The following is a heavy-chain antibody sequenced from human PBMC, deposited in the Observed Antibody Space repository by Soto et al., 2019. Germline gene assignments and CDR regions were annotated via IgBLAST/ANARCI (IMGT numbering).Heavy chain of an antibody. V-gene: IGHV3-43*01. J-gene: IGHJ3*02. Sequence: GGSLRLSCAASGFTFDDYTMHWVRQAPGKGLEWVSLISWDGGSTYYADSVKGRFTISRDNSKNSLYLQMNSLRTEDTALYYCAKDKVYSSSPGASHDAFDIWGQGTMVTVSS. CDR1: GFTFDDYT. CDR2: ISWDGGST. D-gene: IGHD6-6*01. CDR3: AKDKVYSSSPGASHDAFDI.